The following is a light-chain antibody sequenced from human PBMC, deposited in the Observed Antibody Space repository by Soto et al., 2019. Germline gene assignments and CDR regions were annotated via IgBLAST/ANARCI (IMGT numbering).Light chain of an antibody. V-gene: IGKV3-11*01. CDR3: EQRSNWPPALT. Sequence: EIVLTQSPAILSLSQGERATLSCRASQSVGTFLAWYQHKPGQAPRLLIYGASNRATGVPARFSGSGSGTDFTLTISSLEPEDFAVYYCEQRSNWPPALTFGGGTKV. CDR1: QSVGTF. J-gene: IGKJ4*01. CDR2: GAS.